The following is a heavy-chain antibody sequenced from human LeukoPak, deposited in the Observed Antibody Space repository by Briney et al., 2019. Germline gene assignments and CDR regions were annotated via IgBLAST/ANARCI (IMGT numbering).Heavy chain of an antibody. CDR1: GGSISSSSYY. D-gene: IGHD6-6*01. V-gene: IGHV4-39*07. CDR3: AREGSSPD. CDR2: IYHSGST. J-gene: IGHJ4*02. Sequence: SETLSLTCTVSGGSISSSSYYWGWIRQPPGKGLEWIGSIYHSGSTNYNPSLKSRVTISVDKSKNQFSLKLSSVAAADTAVYYCAREGSSPDWGQGTLVTVSS.